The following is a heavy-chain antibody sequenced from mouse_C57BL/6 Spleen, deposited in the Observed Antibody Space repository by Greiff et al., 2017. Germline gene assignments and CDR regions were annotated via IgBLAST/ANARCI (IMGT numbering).Heavy chain of an antibody. CDR2: INPNNGGT. CDR3: ARTGKRDYALDY. CDR1: GYTFTDYN. V-gene: IGHV1-18*01. D-gene: IGHD4-1*01. J-gene: IGHJ4*01. Sequence: EVQLQESGPELVKPGASVKIPCKASGYTFTDYNMDWVKQSHGKSLEWIGDINPNNGGTIYNQKFKGKATWTVDKSSSTAYMELRSLTSEDTADYYCARTGKRDYALDYWGQGTSVTVST.